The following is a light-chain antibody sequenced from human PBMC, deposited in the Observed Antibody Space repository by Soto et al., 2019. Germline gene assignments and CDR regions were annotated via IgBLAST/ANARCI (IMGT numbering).Light chain of an antibody. CDR1: SSNIGSNS. CDR3: AAYNDSLNVHI. CDR2: ISN. J-gene: IGLJ1*01. V-gene: IGLV1-44*01. Sequence: QSVLTQPHSASGTPGQRVTISCSGSSSNIGSNSVHWFQQLPGTAPQPLLYISNQRPSGVAARFSGSKSGNSASLTISGLQSEDEADYYCAAYNDSLNVHIFGTGTKLTV.